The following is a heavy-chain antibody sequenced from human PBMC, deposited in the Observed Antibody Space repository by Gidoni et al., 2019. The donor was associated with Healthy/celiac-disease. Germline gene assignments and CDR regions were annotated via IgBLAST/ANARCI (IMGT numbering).Heavy chain of an antibody. Sequence: EVQLVESGGGLVQPGRSLRLSCAASGFTFDDYAMHWVRQAPGKGLEWVSGISWSSGTIGYADSVKGRFTISRDNAKNSLYLQMNSLRAEDTALYYCAKDMSTITATAIGYWGQGTLVTVSS. V-gene: IGHV3-9*01. J-gene: IGHJ4*02. CDR3: AKDMSTITATAIGY. CDR1: GFTFDDYA. D-gene: IGHD6-13*01. CDR2: ISWSSGTI.